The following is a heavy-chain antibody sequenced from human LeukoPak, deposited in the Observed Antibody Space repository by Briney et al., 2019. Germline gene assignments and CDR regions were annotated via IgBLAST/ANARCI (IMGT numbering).Heavy chain of an antibody. CDR3: ARDSPDYDFWSRPTCMDV. CDR2: ISYNGSNK. CDR1: GFTFSSYA. V-gene: IGHV3-30-3*01. Sequence: PGRSLRLSCAASGFTFSSYAMHWVRQAPGKGLKWVAVISYNGSNKYYADSVKGRFTISRDNSKNTLYLQMNSLRAEDTAVYYCARDSPDYDFWSRPTCMDVWGQGTTVTVSS. J-gene: IGHJ6*02. D-gene: IGHD3-3*01.